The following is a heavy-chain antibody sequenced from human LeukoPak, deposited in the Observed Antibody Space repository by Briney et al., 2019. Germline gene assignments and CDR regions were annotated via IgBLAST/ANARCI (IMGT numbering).Heavy chain of an antibody. Sequence: PGGSLRLSCAASGFTFSSYGMSWVRQAPGKGLEWVSSISGSGDKTYYADSVKGRFTISRDNSKNTLYLQVNSLRAEDTAVYYCATPGPEFDFWGQGTLVSVSS. CDR2: ISGSGDKT. CDR3: ATPGPEFDF. CDR1: GFTFSSYG. D-gene: IGHD1-14*01. J-gene: IGHJ4*02. V-gene: IGHV3-23*01.